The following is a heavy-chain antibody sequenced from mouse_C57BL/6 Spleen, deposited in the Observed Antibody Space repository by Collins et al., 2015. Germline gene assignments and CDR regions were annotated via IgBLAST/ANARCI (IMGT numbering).Heavy chain of an antibody. D-gene: IGHD1-1*01. CDR1: GFNIKDTY. CDR3: ASPITTVVAIDY. CDR2: IDPANGNT. J-gene: IGHJ2*01. Sequence: EVQLQQSGAELVKPGASVKLSCTASGFNIKDTYMHWVKQRPEQGLEWIGRIDPANGNTKYDPKFQGKATITADTSSNTAYLQLSSLTSEDTAVYYCASPITTVVAIDYWGQGTTLTVSS. V-gene: IGHV14-3*02.